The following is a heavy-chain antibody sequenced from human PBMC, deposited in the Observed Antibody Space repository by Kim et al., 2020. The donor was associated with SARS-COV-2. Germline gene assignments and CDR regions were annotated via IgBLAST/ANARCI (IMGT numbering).Heavy chain of an antibody. CDR3: ASAFIAAAGSPTDY. D-gene: IGHD6-13*01. CDR1: GFTFSSYA. V-gene: IGHV3-30-3*01. Sequence: GGSLRLSRAASGFTFSSYAMHWVRQAPGKGLEWVAVISYDGSNKYYADSVKGRFTISRDNSKNTLYLQMNSLRAEDTAVYYCASAFIAAAGSPTDYWGQG. CDR2: ISYDGSNK. J-gene: IGHJ4*02.